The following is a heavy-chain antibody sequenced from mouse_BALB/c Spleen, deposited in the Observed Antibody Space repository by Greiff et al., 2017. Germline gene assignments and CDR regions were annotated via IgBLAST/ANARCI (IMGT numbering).Heavy chain of an antibody. CDR2: IWSGGST. CDR1: GFSLTSYG. J-gene: IGHJ4*01. Sequence: VKLQQSGPGLVQPSQSLSITCTVSGFSLTSYGVHWVRQSPGKGLEWLGVIWSGGSTDYNAAFISRLSISKDNSKSQVFFKMNSLQANDTAIYYCARNPPWNHYDYAMDYWGQGTSVTVSS. V-gene: IGHV2-2*02. D-gene: IGHD1-2*01. CDR3: ARNPPWNHYDYAMDY.